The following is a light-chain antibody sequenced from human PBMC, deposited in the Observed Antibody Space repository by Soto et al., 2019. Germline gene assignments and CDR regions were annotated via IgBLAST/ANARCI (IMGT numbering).Light chain of an antibody. CDR1: RALTNF. CDR3: QQYDNLL. J-gene: IGKJ4*01. CDR2: AAS. V-gene: IGKV1-33*01. Sequence: DIQVTQSHSSLFESVGDRVTITSKAVRALTNFLNCFQQKPGKAPKLLIYAASNLEPGVPSRFSGGGSGTDFTFTINSLQPDDIATYYCQQYDNLLFGGGTKVEIK.